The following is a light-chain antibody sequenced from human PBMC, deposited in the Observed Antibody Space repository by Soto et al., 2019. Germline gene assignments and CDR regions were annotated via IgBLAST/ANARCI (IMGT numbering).Light chain of an antibody. V-gene: IGKV3-20*01. CDR3: QQYGDSLLT. J-gene: IGKJ4*01. Sequence: ENVLTQSPGTLSLSPGEKATLSCRAIQSISSSYLAWYQQKPGQTPRLLIYHASNRATGIPDRFSGSGSGTDFTLTISRLEPEDFAVYYCQQYGDSLLTFGGGTKVEIK. CDR2: HAS. CDR1: QSISSSY.